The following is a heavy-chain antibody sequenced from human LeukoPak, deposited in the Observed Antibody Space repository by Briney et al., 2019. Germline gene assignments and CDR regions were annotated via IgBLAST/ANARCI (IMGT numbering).Heavy chain of an antibody. D-gene: IGHD3-22*01. CDR1: GFTVSSNY. Sequence: GGSLRLSCAASGFTVSSNYMSRVRQAPGKGLEWVSIIYAGGSTYYADSVKGRFTISRDNSKNTLYLQMNSLRAEDTAVYYCARLDYYDSSGYYQYYFDYWGQGTLVTVSS. V-gene: IGHV3-53*01. CDR2: IYAGGST. CDR3: ARLDYYDSSGYYQYYFDY. J-gene: IGHJ4*02.